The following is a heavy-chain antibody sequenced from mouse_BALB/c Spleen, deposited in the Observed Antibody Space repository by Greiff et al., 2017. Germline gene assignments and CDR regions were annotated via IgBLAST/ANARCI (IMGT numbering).Heavy chain of an antibody. V-gene: IGHV5-9-3*01. Sequence: EVQGVESGGGLVKPGGSLKLSCAASGFTFSSYAMSWVRQTPEKRLEWVATISSGGSYTYYPDSVKGRFTISRDNAKNTLYLQMSSLRSEDTAMYYCARKVAYWGQGTLVTVSA. CDR1: GFTFSSYA. CDR2: ISSGGSYT. CDR3: ARKVAY. J-gene: IGHJ3*01.